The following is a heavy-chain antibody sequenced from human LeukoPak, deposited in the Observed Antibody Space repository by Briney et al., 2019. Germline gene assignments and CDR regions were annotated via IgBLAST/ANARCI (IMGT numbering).Heavy chain of an antibody. CDR2: FDPEDGET. CDR1: GYTLTELS. J-gene: IGHJ4*02. Sequence: ASVKVSCKVSGYTLTELSMHWVRQAPGKGLEWMGGFDPEDGETIYAQKFQGRVTMTEDTSTDTAYMELSSLRSEDTAVYYCATDKGRYCSSTSCYSERGFFDYWGQGTLVTVSS. D-gene: IGHD2-2*01. CDR3: ATDKGRYCSSTSCYSERGFFDY. V-gene: IGHV1-24*01.